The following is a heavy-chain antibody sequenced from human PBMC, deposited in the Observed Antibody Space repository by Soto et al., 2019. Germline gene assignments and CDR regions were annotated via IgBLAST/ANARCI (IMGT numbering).Heavy chain of an antibody. V-gene: IGHV5-51*01. CDR2: IYPGDSGA. CDR3: ARQGNMAATPADAFDI. D-gene: IGHD6-19*01. J-gene: IGHJ3*02. CDR1: GRTFINHL. Sequence: SGESLKISCKVSGRTFINHLIACVRQMPWKCLEWMVIIYPGDSGARYSPSFAGQVTISVDKSITPAYLHWSSLEASDSAVYYYARQGNMAATPADAFDIWGQATLVNVSS.